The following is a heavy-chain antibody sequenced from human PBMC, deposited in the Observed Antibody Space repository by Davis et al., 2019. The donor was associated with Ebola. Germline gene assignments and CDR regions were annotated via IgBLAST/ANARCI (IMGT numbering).Heavy chain of an antibody. Sequence: AASVKVSCKASGGTFSSYAISWVRQAPGQGLEWMGGIIPIFGTANYAQKFQGRVTITADKSTSTAYMELRSLRSDDTAVYYCARGRSLFDYWGQGTLVTVSS. D-gene: IGHD4-17*01. J-gene: IGHJ4*02. CDR3: ARGRSLFDY. V-gene: IGHV1-69*06. CDR2: IIPIFGTA. CDR1: GGTFSSYA.